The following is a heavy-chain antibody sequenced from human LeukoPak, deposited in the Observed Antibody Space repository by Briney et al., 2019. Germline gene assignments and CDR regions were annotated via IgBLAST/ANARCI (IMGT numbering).Heavy chain of an antibody. D-gene: IGHD3-22*01. Sequence: GGSLRLSCAASGFTFSSYWMHWVRHAPGKGLVWVSRIKSDGSTRYADSVKGRFTISRDNAKNTVSLQMNSLRAEDTGVYYCARAPSEIGGYYPEYFRYWGQGTLVTVSP. V-gene: IGHV3-74*01. CDR1: GFTFSSYW. CDR3: ARAPSEIGGYYPEYFRY. J-gene: IGHJ1*01. CDR2: IKSDGST.